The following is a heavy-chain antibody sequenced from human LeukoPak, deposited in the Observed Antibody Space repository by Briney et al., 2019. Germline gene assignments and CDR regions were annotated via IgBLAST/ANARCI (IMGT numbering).Heavy chain of an antibody. J-gene: IGHJ4*02. CDR3: ANSRGGYPPFDY. Sequence: GGSLRLSCAASGFTFSSYAMHWVRQAPGKGLEWVAVISYDGSNKYYADSVKGRFTISRDNSKNTLYLQMNSLRAEDTAVYYCANSRGGYPPFDYWGQGTLVTVSS. CDR2: ISYDGSNK. V-gene: IGHV3-30-3*01. CDR1: GFTFSSYA. D-gene: IGHD2-15*01.